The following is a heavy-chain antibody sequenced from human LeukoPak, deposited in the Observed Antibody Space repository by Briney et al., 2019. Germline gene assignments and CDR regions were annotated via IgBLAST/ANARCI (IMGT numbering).Heavy chain of an antibody. CDR2: IIPILGIA. V-gene: IGHV1-69*04. CDR1: GGTFISYA. Sequence: SVKVSCKASGGTFISYAISWVRQAPGQGLEWMGRIIPILGIANYAQKFQGRVTITADKSTSTAYMELSSLRSEDTAVYYCARDPARFLEWLLDYWGQGTLVTVSS. D-gene: IGHD3-3*01. CDR3: ARDPARFLEWLLDY. J-gene: IGHJ4*02.